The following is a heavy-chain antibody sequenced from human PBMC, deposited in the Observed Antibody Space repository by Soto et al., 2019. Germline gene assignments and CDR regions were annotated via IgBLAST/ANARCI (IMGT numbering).Heavy chain of an antibody. V-gene: IGHV1-69*01. CDR1: GGTFSTYA. J-gene: IGHJ5*02. CDR3: AKALTTASPTWFVP. Sequence: QVQLVQSGAEVKKPGSSVKVSCKASGGTFSTYAINWVRQAPGQGLEWMGGIIPIFGTANYAQKFQGRVTITADESTSTAYMELRSLTSADTGVYYCAKALTTASPTWFVPWGQGSQVTVSS. D-gene: IGHD4-17*01. CDR2: IIPIFGTA.